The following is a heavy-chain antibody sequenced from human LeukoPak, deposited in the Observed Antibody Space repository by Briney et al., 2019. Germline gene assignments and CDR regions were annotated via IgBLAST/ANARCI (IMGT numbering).Heavy chain of an antibody. CDR2: IKQDGSEK. D-gene: IGHD1-26*01. J-gene: IGHJ5*02. Sequence: GGSLRLSCAASGFTFSSYWMSWVRQAPGKGLEWVANIKQDGSEKYYVDSVKGRFTISRDNAKNSLYLQMNSLRAEDTGVFYCARDLLVGATQPWGQGTLVTVSS. CDR1: GFTFSSYW. CDR3: ARDLLVGATQP. V-gene: IGHV3-7*01.